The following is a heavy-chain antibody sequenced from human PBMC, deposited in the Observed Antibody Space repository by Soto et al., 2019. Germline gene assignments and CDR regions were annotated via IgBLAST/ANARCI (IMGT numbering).Heavy chain of an antibody. Sequence: PGGALRLSCAASGFTFSTYSMNWVRQAPGKGLEWVSYISSSSSTIFYTDSVKGRFTVSRDNAKNSLYLQMNSLRAEDTAVYYCAKGDGYNLSPVTGYFDLWGRGTLVTVSS. D-gene: IGHD5-12*01. J-gene: IGHJ2*01. V-gene: IGHV3-48*01. CDR3: AKGDGYNLSPVTGYFDL. CDR2: ISSSSSTI. CDR1: GFTFSTYS.